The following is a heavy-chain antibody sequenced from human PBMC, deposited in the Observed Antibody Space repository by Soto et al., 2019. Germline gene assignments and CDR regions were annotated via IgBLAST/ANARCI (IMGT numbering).Heavy chain of an antibody. Sequence: QVQLVQSGAEVKKPGASVKVSCKASGYTFTSYGISWVRQAPGQGLEWMGWISAYNGNTNYAQKLQGRVTMTTDTSTSTAYMELRSLRSDDTAVYYCAREVDYSNYVGFVGGYYFDYWGQGTLVTVSS. V-gene: IGHV1-18*01. CDR2: ISAYNGNT. J-gene: IGHJ4*02. CDR1: GYTFTSYG. D-gene: IGHD4-4*01. CDR3: AREVDYSNYVGFVGGYYFDY.